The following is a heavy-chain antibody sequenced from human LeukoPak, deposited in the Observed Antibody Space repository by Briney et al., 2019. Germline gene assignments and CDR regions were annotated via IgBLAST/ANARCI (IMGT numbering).Heavy chain of an antibody. CDR2: ISGSGGST. V-gene: IGHV3-23*01. CDR1: GFTFSSYA. D-gene: IGHD2-15*01. Sequence: GGSLRLSCAASGFTFSSYAMSWVRQAPGKGLEWVSAISGSGGSTYYADYVKGRFTISRDNSKNTLYLQMNSLRAEDTAVYYCAKWVVAAPTPYYYYGMDVWGQGTTVTVSS. CDR3: AKWVVAAPTPYYYYGMDV. J-gene: IGHJ6*02.